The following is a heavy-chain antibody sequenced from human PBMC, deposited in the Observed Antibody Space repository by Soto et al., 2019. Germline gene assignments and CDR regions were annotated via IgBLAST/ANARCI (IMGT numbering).Heavy chain of an antibody. J-gene: IGHJ4*02. CDR2: IYYSGST. V-gene: IGHV4-31*03. Sequence: QVQLQESGPGLVKPSQTLSLTCTVSGGSISSGGYYWSWIRQHPGKGLEWIGYIYYSGSTYYNPSPXSXXTITVDTSKNQFSLKLISVTAADTAVYSCERSVFRWGQGTLVTVSS. D-gene: IGHD3-10*02. CDR3: ERSVFR. CDR1: GGSISSGGYY.